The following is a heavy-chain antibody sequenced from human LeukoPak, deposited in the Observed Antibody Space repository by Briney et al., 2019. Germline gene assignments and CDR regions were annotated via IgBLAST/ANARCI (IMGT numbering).Heavy chain of an antibody. J-gene: IGHJ5*02. CDR2: IYYSGST. V-gene: IGHV4-61*01. Sequence: NPSETLSLTCTVSGGSITSGSYYWSWIRQPPGKGLEWIGYIYYSGSTNYNPSLKSRVTISVDTSKNQFSLKLSSVTAADTAVYYCARGMHGDYAVFWFDPWGQGTLVTVSS. CDR1: GGSITSGSYY. D-gene: IGHD4-17*01. CDR3: ARGMHGDYAVFWFDP.